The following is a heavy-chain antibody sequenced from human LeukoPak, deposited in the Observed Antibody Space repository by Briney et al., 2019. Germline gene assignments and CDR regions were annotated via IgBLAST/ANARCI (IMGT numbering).Heavy chain of an antibody. Sequence: GSLRLSCAASGFTFSSYAMSWVRQPPGKGLEWIGSIYYSGSTYYNPSLKSRVTISVDTSKNQFSLKLSSVTAADMAVYYCASSSYDFRDYYYYYGMDVWGQGTTVTVSS. CDR3: ASSSYDFRDYYYYYGMDV. CDR2: IYYSGST. V-gene: IGHV4-39*01. CDR1: GFTFSSYA. J-gene: IGHJ6*02. D-gene: IGHD3/OR15-3a*01.